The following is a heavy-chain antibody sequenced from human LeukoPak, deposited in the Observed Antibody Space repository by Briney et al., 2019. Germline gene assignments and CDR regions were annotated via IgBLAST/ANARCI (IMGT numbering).Heavy chain of an antibody. Sequence: PGGSLRLSCAASGFTFSGSALHWVRQASGKGLEWVGRRSTANGYATAYAASVKGRFTIFRDDSKNTAYLQMDSLKTEDTAVYYCTGNYYGSGSYADFDYWGQGTLVTVSS. J-gene: IGHJ4*02. D-gene: IGHD3-10*01. CDR3: TGNYYGSGSYADFDY. V-gene: IGHV3-73*01. CDR2: RSTANGYAT. CDR1: GFTFSGSA.